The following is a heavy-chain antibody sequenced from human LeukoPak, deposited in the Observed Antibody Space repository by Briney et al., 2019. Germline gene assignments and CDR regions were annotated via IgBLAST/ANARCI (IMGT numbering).Heavy chain of an antibody. CDR1: GYTFSSYY. CDR3: ARGGPYHGWDY. D-gene: IGHD2-15*01. Sequence: ASVKVPCKASGYTFSSYYMHWVRQAPGQGLEWVGRIDPNDGSTIYARNLQGRVTMTSDTSTRTVYMELSSLRSEDTAVYYCARGGPYHGWDYWGQGTLVTVSS. J-gene: IGHJ4*02. V-gene: IGHV1-46*01. CDR2: IDPNDGST.